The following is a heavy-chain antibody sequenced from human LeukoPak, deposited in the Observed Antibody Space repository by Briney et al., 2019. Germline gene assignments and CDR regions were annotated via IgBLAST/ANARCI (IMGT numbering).Heavy chain of an antibody. V-gene: IGHV4-31*03. CDR2: IYYSGST. Sequence: PSETLSLTCTVSGDSISSGGYYWSWIRQHPGKGLEWIGYIYYSGSTYYNPSLKSRVTISVDTSKNQFSLKLSSVTAADTAVYYCAGESEYCSGGSCPTDYWGQGTLVTVSS. CDR1: GDSISSGGYY. D-gene: IGHD2-15*01. CDR3: AGESEYCSGGSCPTDY. J-gene: IGHJ4*02.